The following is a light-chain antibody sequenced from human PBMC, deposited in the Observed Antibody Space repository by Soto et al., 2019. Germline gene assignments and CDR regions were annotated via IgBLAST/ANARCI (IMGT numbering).Light chain of an antibody. CDR2: DAS. CDR1: QAISKY. J-gene: IGKJ2*01. V-gene: IGKV1-33*01. Sequence: DIQMTQSPSSLSASLGDRVTITCQASQAISKYLHWYHQRPGKAPILVIYDASNLEAGAPSMFSGGGSGTSFTLTISSLQPEDIGTYFCQQYNNLPYTFGQGTKLDIK. CDR3: QQYNNLPYT.